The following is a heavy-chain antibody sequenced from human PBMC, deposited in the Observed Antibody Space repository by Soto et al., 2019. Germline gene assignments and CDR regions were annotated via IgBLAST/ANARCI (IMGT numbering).Heavy chain of an antibody. D-gene: IGHD3-22*01. J-gene: IGHJ2*01. Sequence: PGGSLRLSCAASGFRFSTYSMNWVRQAPGNGLEWVASISTTNSYIYYADSVKGRFTISRDNSKNTLYLQMNSLRAEDTAVYYCARDVGYYYDSSGYYYIHWYFHLWGRGTLVNVSS. CDR2: ISTTNSYI. CDR1: GFRFSTYS. V-gene: IGHV3-21*01. CDR3: ARDVGYYYDSSGYYYIHWYFHL.